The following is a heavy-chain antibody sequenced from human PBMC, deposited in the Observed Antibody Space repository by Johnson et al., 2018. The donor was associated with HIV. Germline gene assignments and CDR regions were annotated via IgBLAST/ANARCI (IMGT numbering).Heavy chain of an antibody. V-gene: IGHV3-23*04. Sequence: EVQLVESGGGLVQPGGSLRLSCAASGFTFSSYAMSWVRQAPGKGLEWVSAISGSGTTIYYADSVKGRFTISRDNAKNSLYLQMNSLRAEDTAVYYCAGSFSILDAFDIWGQGTIVTVSS. CDR1: GFTFSSYA. CDR3: AGSFSILDAFDI. J-gene: IGHJ3*02. CDR2: ISGSGTTI. D-gene: IGHD2-2*01.